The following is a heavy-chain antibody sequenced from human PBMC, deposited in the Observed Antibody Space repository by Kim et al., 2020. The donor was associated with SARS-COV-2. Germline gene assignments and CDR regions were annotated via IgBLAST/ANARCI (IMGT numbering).Heavy chain of an antibody. J-gene: IGHJ4*02. Sequence: SETLSLTCTVSGGSISSSSYYWGWIRQPPGKGLEWIGSIYYSGSTYYNPSLKSRVTISVDTSKNQFSLKLSSVTAADTAVYYCARPRAVAGPIDYWGQGTLVTVSS. CDR1: GGSISSSSYY. CDR2: IYYSGST. D-gene: IGHD6-19*01. V-gene: IGHV4-39*01. CDR3: ARPRAVAGPIDY.